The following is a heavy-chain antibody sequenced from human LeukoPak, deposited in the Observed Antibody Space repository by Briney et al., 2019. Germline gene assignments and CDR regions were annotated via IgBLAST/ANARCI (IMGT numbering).Heavy chain of an antibody. D-gene: IGHD6-6*01. J-gene: IGHJ4*02. Sequence: GGSLRLSCAASGFTFSDYYMSWIRQAPGKGLEGVSYISSSGSTIYYADSVKGRFTISRDNAKKSLYLQINSLRAEDTAVYYCAVDYYSSSDYWGREPWSPSPQ. V-gene: IGHV3-11*01. CDR2: ISSSGSTI. CDR3: AVDYYSSSDY. CDR1: GFTFSDYY.